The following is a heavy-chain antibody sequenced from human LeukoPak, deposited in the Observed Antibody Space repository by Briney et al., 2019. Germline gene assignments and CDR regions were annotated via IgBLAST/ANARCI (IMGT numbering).Heavy chain of an antibody. CDR3: AKGSTSVVAPPFDY. CDR2: ISYDGSNK. Sequence: PGGTLRLSCAASGFSFSNYGMNWVRQAPGKGLEWVAVISYDGSNKYYADSVKGRFTISRDNSKNTLYLQMNSLRAEDTAVYYCAKGSTSVVAPPFDYWGQGTLVTVSS. D-gene: IGHD2-15*01. J-gene: IGHJ4*02. V-gene: IGHV3-30*18. CDR1: GFSFSNYG.